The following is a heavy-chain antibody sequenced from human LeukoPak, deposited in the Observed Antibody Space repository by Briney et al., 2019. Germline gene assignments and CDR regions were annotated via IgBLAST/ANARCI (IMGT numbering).Heavy chain of an antibody. D-gene: IGHD3-22*01. CDR3: ARGPGGRSGYYPLEDYYYYYYMDV. CDR1: GYTFTSYG. Sequence: ASVKVSCKASGYTFTSYGISWVRQAPGQGLEWMGWISAYNGNTNYAQKLQGRVTMTTDTSTSTAYMELRSLRSDDTAVYYCARGPGGRSGYYPLEDYYYYYYMDVWGKGTTVTASS. J-gene: IGHJ6*03. CDR2: ISAYNGNT. V-gene: IGHV1-18*01.